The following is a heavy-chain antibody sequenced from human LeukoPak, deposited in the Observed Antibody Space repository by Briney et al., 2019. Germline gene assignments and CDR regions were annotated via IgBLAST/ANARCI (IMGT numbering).Heavy chain of an antibody. CDR1: GFTFSNAY. J-gene: IGHJ5*02. Sequence: PGGSLRLSCAASGFTFSNAYMNWVRQAPGKGLEWVGRIKSKNVGGTTDYAAPVKGRFTISRDDSKNTVYLQMNSLKIEDTAVYYCTSHAAFDPWGQGTLVTVSS. CDR2: IKSKNVGGTT. CDR3: TSHAAFDP. V-gene: IGHV3-15*07.